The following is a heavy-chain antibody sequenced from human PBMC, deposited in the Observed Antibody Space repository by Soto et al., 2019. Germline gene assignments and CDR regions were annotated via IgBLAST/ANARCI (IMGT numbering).Heavy chain of an antibody. CDR3: ARTLDTAMVSHYYGMDV. J-gene: IGHJ6*02. CDR2: ISYDGSNK. CDR1: GFTFSSYA. D-gene: IGHD5-18*01. V-gene: IGHV3-30-3*01. Sequence: GGSLRLSCAASGFTFSSYAMHWVRQAPGKGLEWVAVISYDGSNKYYADSVKGRFTISRDNSKNTLYLQMNSLRAEDTAVYYCARTLDTAMVSHYYGMDVWGQGTTVTVSS.